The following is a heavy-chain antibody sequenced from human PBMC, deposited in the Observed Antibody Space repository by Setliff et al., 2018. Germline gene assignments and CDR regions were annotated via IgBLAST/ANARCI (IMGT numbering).Heavy chain of an antibody. CDR1: GGSISSSSYY. J-gene: IGHJ4*02. CDR2: IYYSGST. Sequence: SETLSLTCTVSGGSISSSSYYWGWIRQPPGKGLEWIGSIYYSGSTYYKPSLKSRVTISVDTSKNQFSLKLSSVTAADTAVYYCARGGSGSYPFDCWGQGTLVTVSS. CDR3: ARGGSGSYPFDC. V-gene: IGHV4-39*07. D-gene: IGHD1-26*01.